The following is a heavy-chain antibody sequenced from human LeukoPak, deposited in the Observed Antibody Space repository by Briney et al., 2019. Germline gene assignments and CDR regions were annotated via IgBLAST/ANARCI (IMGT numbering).Heavy chain of an antibody. D-gene: IGHD1-26*01. Sequence: SVKVSCKASGGTFSSYAISRVRQAPGPGLEWMGGIIPIFGTANYAQKFQGRVTITTDESTSTAYMELSSLRSEDTAVYYCARDIVGANNWFDPWGQGTLVTVSS. V-gene: IGHV1-69*05. CDR3: ARDIVGANNWFDP. CDR1: GGTFSSYA. CDR2: IIPIFGTA. J-gene: IGHJ5*02.